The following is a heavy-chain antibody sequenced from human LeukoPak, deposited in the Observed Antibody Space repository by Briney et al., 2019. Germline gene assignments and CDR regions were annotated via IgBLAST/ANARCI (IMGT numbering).Heavy chain of an antibody. CDR1: GFTFSSYW. V-gene: IGHV3-74*01. CDR2: INSDGSST. D-gene: IGHD6-6*01. CDR3: ARGLSGYASSLGY. Sequence: GESLRLSCAASGFTFSSYWMHWVRQAPGKGLVWVSRINSDGSSTSYADSVRGRFSISRDNAKNTLYLQMNSLRAEDTAVYYCARGLSGYASSLGYWGQGTLVTVSA. J-gene: IGHJ4*02.